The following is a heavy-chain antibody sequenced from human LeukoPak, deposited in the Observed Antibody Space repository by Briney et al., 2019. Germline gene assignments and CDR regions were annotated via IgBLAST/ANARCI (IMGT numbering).Heavy chain of an antibody. J-gene: IGHJ6*03. V-gene: IGHV3-7*01. CDR3: AKGAFRDQVQGYYYMDV. CDR2: IKQDGSDK. D-gene: IGHD3-10*01. CDR1: GFTFSSYW. Sequence: GGSLRLSCAASGFTFSSYWMSWVRQAPGKGLEWVANIKQDGSDKYYVDSVKGRFIISRDKAKNSLYLQMNSLRAEDTAVYYCAKGAFRDQVQGYYYMDVWGKGTTVTVSS.